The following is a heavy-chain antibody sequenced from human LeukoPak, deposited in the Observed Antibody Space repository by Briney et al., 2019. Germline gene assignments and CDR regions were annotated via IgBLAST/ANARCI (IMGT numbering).Heavy chain of an antibody. D-gene: IGHD3-22*01. Sequence: ASVKVSCKASGYTFTSYDINWVRQATGQGLEWMGWMNPNSGNTGYAQKFQGRVTITRNTSISTAYMELSSLRSEDTAVYYCARGQDYYDSSGPLGLAFDIWGQGTMVTVSS. CDR3: ARGQDYYDSSGPLGLAFDI. CDR2: MNPNSGNT. J-gene: IGHJ3*02. CDR1: GYTFTSYD. V-gene: IGHV1-8*03.